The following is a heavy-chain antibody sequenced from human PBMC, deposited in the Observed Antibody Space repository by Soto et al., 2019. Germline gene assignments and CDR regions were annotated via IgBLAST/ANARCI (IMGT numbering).Heavy chain of an antibody. CDR3: ARVSYDSSGYPPANAFDI. Sequence: PGGSLRLSCAASGFTFSSYEMNWVRQAPGKGLEWVSYISSSGSTIYYADSVKGRFTISRDNAKNSLYLQMNSLRAEDTAVYYCARVSYDSSGYPPANAFDIWGQGTMVTV. D-gene: IGHD3-22*01. CDR1: GFTFSSYE. J-gene: IGHJ3*02. CDR2: ISSSGSTI. V-gene: IGHV3-48*03.